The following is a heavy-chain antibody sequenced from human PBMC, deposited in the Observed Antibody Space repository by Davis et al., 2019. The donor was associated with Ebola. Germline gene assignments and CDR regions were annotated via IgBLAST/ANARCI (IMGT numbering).Heavy chain of an antibody. CDR3: ARGHTYGRWDDWFDP. CDR2: INPNFGGK. Sequence: ASVKVSCKASGYTFKNYAISWVRQAPGQGLEWMGRINPNFGGKIYAQKFQDRVTLTIDTSINTAYMELDRLRSDDTAVYYCARGHTYGRWDDWFDPWGQGTLVTVSS. CDR1: GYTFKNYA. J-gene: IGHJ5*02. D-gene: IGHD4-17*01. V-gene: IGHV1-2*06.